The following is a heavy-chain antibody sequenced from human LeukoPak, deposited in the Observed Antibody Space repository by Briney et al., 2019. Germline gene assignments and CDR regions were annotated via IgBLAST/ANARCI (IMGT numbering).Heavy chain of an antibody. V-gene: IGHV3-15*01. CDR3: TTLSYAAAPT. D-gene: IGHD2-2*01. CDR1: GFTFSNAW. J-gene: IGHJ5*02. Sequence: PGGSLRLSCAASGFTFSNAWMSWVRQAPGKGLEWASRVRSETDGGTTDYAAPVQGRFTISRDDSKNTLYLQMNSLETDDTAVYYCTTLSYAAAPTWGQGTLVTVSS. CDR2: VRSETDGGTT.